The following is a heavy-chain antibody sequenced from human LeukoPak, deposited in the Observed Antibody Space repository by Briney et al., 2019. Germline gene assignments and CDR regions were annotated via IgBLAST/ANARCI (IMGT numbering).Heavy chain of an antibody. Sequence: SETLSLTCAVYGGSFSGYYWSWIRQPPGKGLEWIGEINHSGSANYNPSLKSRVTIPVDTSKNQFSLKLSSVTAADTAVYYCARCYDYAGVFDYWGQGTLVTVSS. CDR1: GGSFSGYY. V-gene: IGHV4-34*01. CDR2: INHSGSA. CDR3: ARCYDYAGVFDY. J-gene: IGHJ4*02. D-gene: IGHD3-16*01.